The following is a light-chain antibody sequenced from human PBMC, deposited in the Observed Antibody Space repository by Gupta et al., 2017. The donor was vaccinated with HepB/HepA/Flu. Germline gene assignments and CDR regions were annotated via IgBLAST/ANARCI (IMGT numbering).Light chain of an antibody. Sequence: QTVVTQEPSFSVSPGGTVTLTCGLGSGSVSTSYYPSWYQQNPGPPPLMRSDSTNTRSSGVPERGSGSIHGNNDVIHITGAQADDESYFDCVLSMGSGIVMVGGGTKLTVL. CDR1: SGSVSTSYY. CDR2: STN. CDR3: VLSMGSGIVM. V-gene: IGLV8-61*01. J-gene: IGLJ2*01.